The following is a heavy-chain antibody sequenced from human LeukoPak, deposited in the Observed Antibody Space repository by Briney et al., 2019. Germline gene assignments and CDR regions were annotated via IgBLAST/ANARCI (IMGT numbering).Heavy chain of an antibody. J-gene: IGHJ4*02. Sequence: GGALRLSCAASGFTLSSYWVHWGRPAPGRGVVWVSRINPDGSTTNYADSVKGRFTISRDNAKNTLYLQMNSLRAEDTAVYYCATAGNYRFDYWGQGTLVTVSS. CDR2: INPDGSTT. CDR1: GFTLSSYW. CDR3: ATAGNYRFDY. V-gene: IGHV3-74*01. D-gene: IGHD1-7*01.